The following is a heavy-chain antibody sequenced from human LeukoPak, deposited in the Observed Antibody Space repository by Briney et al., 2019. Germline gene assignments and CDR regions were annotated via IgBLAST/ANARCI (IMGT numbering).Heavy chain of an antibody. J-gene: IGHJ6*03. D-gene: IGHD4-11*01. CDR3: ARGSSKYAFGYYMDV. V-gene: IGHV1-2*02. Sequence: GASVKVSCKASGYTFTGYYIHWARQAPGQGLEWVGWINPKTGGTNYAQKFLDRVTMTTDMSTSTAYMELIRLRSRDTAVYFCARGSSKYAFGYYMDVWGKGTTIIVSS. CDR2: INPKTGGT. CDR1: GYTFTGYY.